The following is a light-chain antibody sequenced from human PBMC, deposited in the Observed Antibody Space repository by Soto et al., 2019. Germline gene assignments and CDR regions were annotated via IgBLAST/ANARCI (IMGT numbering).Light chain of an antibody. CDR3: SAYSTGSTPVL. V-gene: IGLV2-14*03. J-gene: IGLJ3*02. Sequence: QSALTQPASVSGSPGQSITISCTGTSSDVGSTFNYVSWYQHHPGKAPRLIMSDVNHRPSGVSDRFSGCKSGNTASLTISGLQAEDEADYFCSAYSTGSTPVLYGGGTKLTVL. CDR2: DVN. CDR1: SSDVGSTFNY.